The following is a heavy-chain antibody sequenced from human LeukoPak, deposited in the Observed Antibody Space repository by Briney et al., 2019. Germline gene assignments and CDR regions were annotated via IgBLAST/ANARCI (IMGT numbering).Heavy chain of an antibody. CDR2: IYYSGST. Sequence: SETLSLTCTVSGGSISSYYWSWIRQPPGKGLEWIGYIYYSGSTNYNPSLKSRVTISVDTSKNQFSLKLSSVTAADTAVYYCARSQYDSSGYYYVPDYWGQGTLVTVSS. V-gene: IGHV4-59*01. J-gene: IGHJ4*02. CDR1: GGSISSYY. CDR3: ARSQYDSSGYYYVPDY. D-gene: IGHD3-22*01.